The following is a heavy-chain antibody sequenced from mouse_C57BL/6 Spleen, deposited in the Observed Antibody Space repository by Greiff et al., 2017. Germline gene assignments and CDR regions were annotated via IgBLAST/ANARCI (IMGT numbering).Heavy chain of an antibody. CDR1: GFTFSDYG. CDR3: ARNDYDFLFAY. Sequence: VQLKESGGGLVKPGGSLQLSCAASGFTFSDYGMHWVRQAPEKGLEWVAYISSGSSTIYYADTVKGRFTISRDNAKNTLFLQMTSLRSEDTAMYYCARNDYDFLFAYWGQGTLVTVSA. CDR2: ISSGSSTI. V-gene: IGHV5-17*01. J-gene: IGHJ3*01. D-gene: IGHD2-4*01.